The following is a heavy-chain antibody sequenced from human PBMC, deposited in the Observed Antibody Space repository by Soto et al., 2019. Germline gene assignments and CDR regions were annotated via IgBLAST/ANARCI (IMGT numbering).Heavy chain of an antibody. CDR1: GYSFTNYW. CDR3: AKLGSSTWPDDF. Sequence: GESLKISCQGSGYSFTNYWIHWVRQMPGKGLQWMGRIDPFASDTNYNPSFQGHVTISVDKSISTAYLQWSSLKASGTAMYYCAKLGSSTWPDDFWGQGTLVTVSS. V-gene: IGHV5-10-1*01. D-gene: IGHD6-13*01. CDR2: IDPFASDT. J-gene: IGHJ4*02.